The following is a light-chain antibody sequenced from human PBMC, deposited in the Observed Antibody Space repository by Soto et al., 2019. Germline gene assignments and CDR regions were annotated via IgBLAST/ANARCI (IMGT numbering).Light chain of an antibody. V-gene: IGKV1-5*01. CDR3: QQYNSYSGT. CDR2: DAS. CDR1: QSISIW. Sequence: DIQMTHSPSTLPASVGDIVTITCRASQSISIWLAWYQQKPGKAPKLLIYDASSLESGVPSRFSGSGSGTEFTLTISRLQPDDFAGYYCQQYNSYSGTFGQGTKVDIK. J-gene: IGKJ1*01.